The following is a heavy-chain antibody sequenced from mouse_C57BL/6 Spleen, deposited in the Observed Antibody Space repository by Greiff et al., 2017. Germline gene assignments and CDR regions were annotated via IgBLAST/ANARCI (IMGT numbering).Heavy chain of an antibody. CDR3: ARIHYGNHFDY. V-gene: IGHV1-7*01. Sequence: VQLQQSGAELAKPGASVKLSCKAAGYTCTSYWMNWVKQRTGQGREWIGYSNPSSGYTKYNQKFKDKATLTADKSSSTAYMQLSSLTYEDSAVYYCARIHYGNHFDYWGQGTTLTVSS. CDR1: GYTCTSYW. CDR2: SNPSSGYT. D-gene: IGHD2-1*01. J-gene: IGHJ2*01.